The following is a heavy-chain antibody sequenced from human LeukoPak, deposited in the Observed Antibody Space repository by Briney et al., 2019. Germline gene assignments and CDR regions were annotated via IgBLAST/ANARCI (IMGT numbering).Heavy chain of an antibody. CDR3: AAVSGHYTLLDA. Sequence: ASVKVSCKISGYTLNDISVHWVRQPPGRGLGWMGGVDPDDGQRVYAQRFQGRVTMNEDTSTNTAYVELSRLRSKGTAVYFCAAVSGHYTLLDAWGQGALVTVST. J-gene: IGHJ5*02. V-gene: IGHV1-24*01. CDR1: GYTLNDIS. CDR2: VDPDDGQR. D-gene: IGHD4-11*01.